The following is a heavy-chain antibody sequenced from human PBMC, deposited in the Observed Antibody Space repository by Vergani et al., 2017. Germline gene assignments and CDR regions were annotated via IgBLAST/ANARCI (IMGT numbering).Heavy chain of an antibody. CDR3: ARDQAGSGYPRTFDY. J-gene: IGHJ4*02. D-gene: IGHD5-12*01. V-gene: IGHV3-21*01. CDR2: ISSSSSYI. CDR1: GFTFSSYS. Sequence: EVQLVESGGGLVKPGGSLRLSCAASGFTFSSYSMNWVRQAPGKGLEWVSSISSSSSYIYYADSVKGRFTISRDNAKNSLYLQMNSLGAEDTAVYYCARDQAGSGYPRTFDYWGQGTLVTVSS.